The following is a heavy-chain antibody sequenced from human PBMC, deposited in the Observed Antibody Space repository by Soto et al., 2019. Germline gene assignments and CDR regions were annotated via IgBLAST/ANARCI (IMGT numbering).Heavy chain of an antibody. V-gene: IGHV4-39*01. Sequence: QLQLQESGPGLVKPSETLSLTCTVSGGSISSSSYYWGWIRQPPGKGLEWIGSIYYSGSTYYNPSLKSRVTISVDTSKNQFSLKLSSVTAADTAVYYCASTEWYSSGWYPRTFDYWGQGTLVTVSS. CDR2: IYYSGST. J-gene: IGHJ4*02. CDR3: ASTEWYSSGWYPRTFDY. D-gene: IGHD6-19*01. CDR1: GGSISSSSYY.